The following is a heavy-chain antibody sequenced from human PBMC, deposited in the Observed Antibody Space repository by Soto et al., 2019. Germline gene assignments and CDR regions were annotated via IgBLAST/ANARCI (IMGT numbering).Heavy chain of an antibody. CDR2: ISRSSSTI. D-gene: IGHD3-22*01. Sequence: SLRLSCAASGFTFSSYGMNWVRQAPGKGLEWVSYISRSSSTIYYADSVKGRFTISRDNAKNSLYLQMNSLRDEDTAVYYCARDVGYYYDSSGYYRFDYWGQGTLVTVSS. CDR3: ARDVGYYYDSSGYYRFDY. J-gene: IGHJ4*02. V-gene: IGHV3-48*02. CDR1: GFTFSSYG.